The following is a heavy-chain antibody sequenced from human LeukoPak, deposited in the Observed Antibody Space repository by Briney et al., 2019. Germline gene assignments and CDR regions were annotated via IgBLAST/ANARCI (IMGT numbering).Heavy chain of an antibody. CDR3: AKTSGYSSGCPDY. J-gene: IGHJ4*02. Sequence: PSETLSLTCAVYGGSFSGYYWSWIRQPPGKGLEWVSGISSSGGTTYYADSVKGRFTISRDSSKNTLYLQMDSLRAEDTAVYYCAKTSGYSSGCPDYWGQGTLVTLSS. CDR1: GGSFSGYY. V-gene: IGHV3-23*01. D-gene: IGHD6-19*01. CDR2: ISSSGGTT.